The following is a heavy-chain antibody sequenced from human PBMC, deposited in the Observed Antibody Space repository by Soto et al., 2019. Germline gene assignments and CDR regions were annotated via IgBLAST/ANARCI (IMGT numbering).Heavy chain of an antibody. CDR2: SSATGAGT. J-gene: IGHJ6*02. V-gene: IGHV3-23*01. CDR1: GFTFSSYG. Sequence: GGSLRLSCAASGFTFSSYGMTWVRQAPGKGLEWVSFSSATGAGTYYADSVKGRFTISRDNSKNTLYLQMTSLRADDTALYFCAKVTAEYTNGLWFGSYYFGLDVWGQGTTVTVSS. CDR3: AKVTAEYTNGLWFGSYYFGLDV. D-gene: IGHD2-8*01.